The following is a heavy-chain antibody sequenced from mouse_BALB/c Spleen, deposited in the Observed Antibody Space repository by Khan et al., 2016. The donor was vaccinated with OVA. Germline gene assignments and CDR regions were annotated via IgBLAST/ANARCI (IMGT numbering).Heavy chain of an antibody. CDR3: DRIEDI. CDR1: GFSLTSYG. CDR2: ICAGGST. J-gene: IGHJ2*01. Sequence: QVQLQQSGPGLVAPSQSLSITCTVSGFSLTSYGVHWVRQPPGKGLEWLGVICAGGSTNYNSALMSRLSISKDDSKSQVFLKMNSLQTDETAMYYCDRIEDIWGQGTTLTVSS. V-gene: IGHV2-9*02. D-gene: IGHD1-3*01.